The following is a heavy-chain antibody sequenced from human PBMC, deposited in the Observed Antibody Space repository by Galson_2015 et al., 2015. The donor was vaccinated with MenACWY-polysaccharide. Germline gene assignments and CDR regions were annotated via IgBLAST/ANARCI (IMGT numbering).Heavy chain of an antibody. V-gene: IGHV4-61*02. CDR1: GGSISSGSYY. J-gene: IGHJ4*02. CDR2: IYTSGST. CDR3: ARDSYGIAAAGHY. D-gene: IGHD6-13*01. Sequence: TLSLPCTVSGGSISSGSYYWSWIRQPAGKGLEWIGRIYTSGSTNHNPSLKSRVTMSLDTSKNQFSLRLSSVTAADTAVYYCARDSYGIAAAGHYWGQGTLVTVSS.